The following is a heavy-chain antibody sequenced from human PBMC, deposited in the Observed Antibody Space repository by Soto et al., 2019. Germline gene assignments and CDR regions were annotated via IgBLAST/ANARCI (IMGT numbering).Heavy chain of an antibody. CDR2: VSSVGSNK. Sequence: PGGSLRLSCAASGFTFSSYSMHWVRQAPGKGLEWVAVVSSVGSNKYYADSVKGRFTISRDNSKNTLYLQMNSLRAEDTAVYYCARRGPGTYFDYWGQGTLVTVPQ. CDR3: ARRGPGTYFDY. V-gene: IGHV3-30-3*01. J-gene: IGHJ4*02. CDR1: GFTFSSYS. D-gene: IGHD6-13*01.